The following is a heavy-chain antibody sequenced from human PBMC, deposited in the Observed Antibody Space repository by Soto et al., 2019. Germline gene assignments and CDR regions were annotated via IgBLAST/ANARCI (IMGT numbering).Heavy chain of an antibody. Sequence: ASVKVSCKASGFSFSDYFMHWVRQAPGQGLEWMGIINPSGDSRNYAQKFQGRVTITRDTSTSTVYMDLSSLRSEDTAVYYCATTYCGGDCWYLPNAFDIWGQGTMVTVSS. CDR1: GFSFSDYF. D-gene: IGHD2-21*02. V-gene: IGHV1-46*01. CDR2: INPSGDSR. J-gene: IGHJ3*02. CDR3: ATTYCGGDCWYLPNAFDI.